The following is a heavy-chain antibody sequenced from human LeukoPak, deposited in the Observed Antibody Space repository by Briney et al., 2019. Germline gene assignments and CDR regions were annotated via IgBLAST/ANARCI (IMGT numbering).Heavy chain of an antibody. V-gene: IGHV3-30*03. CDR1: GFTFNNYG. CDR3: ARGHVDTAMVPPDY. CDR2: ISYDGRNK. D-gene: IGHD5-18*01. J-gene: IGHJ4*02. Sequence: PGKSLRLSCAASGFTFNNYGMHWVRQAPGKGLEWVAVISYDGRNKHYPDSVKGRFTISRDISTDTLWLQMNSLRAEDTAVYYCARGHVDTAMVPPDYWGQGTLVTVSS.